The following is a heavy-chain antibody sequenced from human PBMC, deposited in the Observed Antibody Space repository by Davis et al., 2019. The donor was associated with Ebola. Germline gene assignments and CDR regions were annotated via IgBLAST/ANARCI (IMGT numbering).Heavy chain of an antibody. CDR3: AKDGDRGVVVPAATPFDY. CDR2: ISGSGGST. J-gene: IGHJ4*02. D-gene: IGHD2-2*02. CDR1: GFTFSSYA. Sequence: PGGSLRLSCAASGFTFSSYAMSWVRQAPGKGLEWVSAISGSGGSTYYADSVKGRFTISRDNSKNTLYLQMNSLRAEDTAVYYCAKDGDRGVVVPAATPFDYWGQGTLVTVSS. V-gene: IGHV3-23*01.